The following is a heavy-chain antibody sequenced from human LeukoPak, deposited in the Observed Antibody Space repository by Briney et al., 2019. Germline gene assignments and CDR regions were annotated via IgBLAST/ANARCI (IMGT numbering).Heavy chain of an antibody. CDR1: GFTFSSYA. J-gene: IGHJ4*02. CDR2: ISYDGSNK. Sequence: GRSLRLSCAASGFTFSSYAMHWVRQAPGKGLEWVAVISYDGSNKYYADSVKGRFTISRDNAKNSLYLQMTSLRAEDTAMYYCATPLDYHDNSGFHQGGDWGQGTLVTVSS. D-gene: IGHD3-22*01. CDR3: ATPLDYHDNSGFHQGGD. V-gene: IGHV3-30-3*01.